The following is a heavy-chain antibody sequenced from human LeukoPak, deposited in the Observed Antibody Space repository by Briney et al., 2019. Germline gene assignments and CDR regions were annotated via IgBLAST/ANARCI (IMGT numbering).Heavy chain of an antibody. J-gene: IGHJ6*03. CDR2: IYTSGST. CDR3: ARDLSAPYYYYYMDV. Sequence: PSETLSLTCTVSGGSISSYYWSWIRQPAGKGLEWIGHIYTSGSTNYNPSLKSRVTMSVDTSKNQFSLKLSSVTAADTAVYYCARDLSAPYYYYYMDVWGKGTTVTVSS. V-gene: IGHV4-4*07. CDR1: GGSISSYY.